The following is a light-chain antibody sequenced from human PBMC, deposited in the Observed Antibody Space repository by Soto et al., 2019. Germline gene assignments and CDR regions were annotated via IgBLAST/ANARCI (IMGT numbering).Light chain of an antibody. J-gene: IGKJ1*01. Sequence: DVVMTQSPLSLPVTLGQPASISCRSSQSLIYSDGIAYLNWFHQRPGQSPRRLIYKVSNRDSGVPDRFSGSGSGTDLTLTISREEAEDVGVYYCMQGTHWPPTFGRGTKVEIK. V-gene: IGKV2-30*01. CDR1: QSLIYSDGIAY. CDR3: MQGTHWPPT. CDR2: KVS.